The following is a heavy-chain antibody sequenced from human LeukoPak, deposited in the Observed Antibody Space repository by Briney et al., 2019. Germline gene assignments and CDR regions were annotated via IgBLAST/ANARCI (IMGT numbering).Heavy chain of an antibody. CDR2: ISYDGSNK. V-gene: IGHV3-30*18. CDR3: AKDISPTWGSEAESYGMDV. J-gene: IGHJ6*02. D-gene: IGHD7-27*01. CDR1: GFTFSSYG. Sequence: GRSLRLSCAASGFTFSSYGMHWVRQAPGKGLEWVAFISYDGSNKYYADSVKGRFTISRDNSKNTLYLQMNSLRAEDTALYYCAKDISPTWGSEAESYGMDVWGQGTTVTVSS.